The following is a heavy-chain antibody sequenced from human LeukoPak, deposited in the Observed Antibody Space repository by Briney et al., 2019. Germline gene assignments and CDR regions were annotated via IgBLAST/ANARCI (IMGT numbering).Heavy chain of an antibody. Sequence: SSETLSLTCAVYGDSFSGNLWTGIRQSPGKGLEWIGEINHTGNTKLNPSLRGRVSISVDTANNQFSLRLASLTGADRGLYFCARGRRVSGVRRINWARRENYYYYYIDAWGKGTSVIVSS. D-gene: IGHD3-10*01. CDR1: GDSFSGNL. CDR3: ARGRRVSGVRRINWARRENYYYYYIDA. V-gene: IGHV4-34*01. J-gene: IGHJ6*03. CDR2: INHTGNT.